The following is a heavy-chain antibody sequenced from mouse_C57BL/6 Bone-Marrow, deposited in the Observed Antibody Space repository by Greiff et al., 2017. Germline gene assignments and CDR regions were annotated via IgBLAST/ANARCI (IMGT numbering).Heavy chain of an antibody. CDR2: ISNGGGST. CDR1: GFTFSDYY. V-gene: IGHV5-12*01. Sequence: DVQLQESGGGLVQPGGSLKLSCAASGFTFSDYYMYWVRQTPEKRLEWVAYISNGGGSTYYPDTVKGRFTISRDNAKNTLCLQRSRLKSEDTAMYYCARHLSYWGQGTLVTVSA. CDR3: ARHLSY. J-gene: IGHJ3*01.